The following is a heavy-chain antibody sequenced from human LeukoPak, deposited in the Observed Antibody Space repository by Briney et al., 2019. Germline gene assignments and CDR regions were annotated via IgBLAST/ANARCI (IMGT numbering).Heavy chain of an antibody. CDR1: GFTFSAYG. Sequence: GGSLRLSCAASGFTFSAYGINWVRQAPGKGPEWVSYISSTSSTIHYADAVKGRFTISRDNAKNSLYLQMNSLRDEDTAVYYCARRSYGMDVWGQGTTVTVSS. CDR2: ISSTSSTI. CDR3: ARRSYGMDV. V-gene: IGHV3-48*02. J-gene: IGHJ6*02.